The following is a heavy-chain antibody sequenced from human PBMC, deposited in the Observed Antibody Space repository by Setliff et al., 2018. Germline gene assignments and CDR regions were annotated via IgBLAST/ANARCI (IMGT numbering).Heavy chain of an antibody. Sequence: SETLSLTCTVSGDSISSRRHYWGWFRQPAGKELEWIGQIYTSWSTNYNPSLKSRVTISLDTSKNQFSLSLTSVTAEDTAVYYCARMSGFQYIDVWDKGTTVTVSS. J-gene: IGHJ6*03. CDR3: ARMSGFQYIDV. V-gene: IGHV4-61*09. D-gene: IGHD3-3*01. CDR1: GDSISSRRHY. CDR2: IYTSWST.